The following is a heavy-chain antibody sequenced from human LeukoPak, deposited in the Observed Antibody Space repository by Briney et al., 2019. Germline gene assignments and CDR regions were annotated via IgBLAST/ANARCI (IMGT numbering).Heavy chain of an antibody. Sequence: GGSLRLSCAASGFTFSSYGMHWVRQAPGKGLEWVAFIRYDGSNKYYADAVKGRFTISRDNSKNTLYLQMNSLRAEDTAVYYCAKDGGNYYGFDYWGQGTLVTVSS. J-gene: IGHJ4*02. V-gene: IGHV3-30*02. CDR3: AKDGGNYYGFDY. D-gene: IGHD3-10*01. CDR2: IRYDGSNK. CDR1: GFTFSSYG.